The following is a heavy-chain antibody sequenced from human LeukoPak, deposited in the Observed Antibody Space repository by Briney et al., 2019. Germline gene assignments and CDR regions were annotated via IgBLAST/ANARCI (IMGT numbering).Heavy chain of an antibody. CDR2: NYWDDDK. J-gene: IGHJ4*02. CDR3: AHKRGGGVVLDY. CDR1: GLALRTRGRG. Sequence: GPTLFNPAPTLTLTGTFSGLALRTRGRGVGWMRQPPGKALERLSLNYWDDDKRYIAALKSRLTVTKKTTKKQEDRTMTNMHPVDTATYYCAHKRGGGVVLDYWGQGTLVTVSS. V-gene: IGHV2-5*02. D-gene: IGHD2-21*01.